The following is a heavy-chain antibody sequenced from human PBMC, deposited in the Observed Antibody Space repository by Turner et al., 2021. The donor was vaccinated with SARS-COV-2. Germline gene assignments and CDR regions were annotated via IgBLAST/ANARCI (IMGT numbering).Heavy chain of an antibody. D-gene: IGHD6-13*01. Sequence: QVQLVESGGGVVQPGRSLRLSCAASGFTFSSDGMHWVRQAPGKGLEWVAVISYDGSNKYYADSVKGRFTISRDNSKNTLYLQMNSLRAEDTAVYYCAKDLGQLDWFDPWGQGTLVTVSS. CDR3: AKDLGQLDWFDP. J-gene: IGHJ5*02. CDR1: GFTFSSDG. CDR2: ISYDGSNK. V-gene: IGHV3-30*18.